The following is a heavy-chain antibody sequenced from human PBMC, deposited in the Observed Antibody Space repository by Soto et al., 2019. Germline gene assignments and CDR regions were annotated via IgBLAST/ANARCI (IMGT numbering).Heavy chain of an antibody. V-gene: IGHV3-30-3*01. CDR2: ISYVGSNK. CDR1: GFTFSSYA. J-gene: IGHJ4*02. D-gene: IGHD3-10*01. Sequence: QVQLVESGGGVVQPGRSLRLSCAASGFTFSSYAMHWVRQAPGKGLEWVAVISYVGSNKYYADSVKGRFTISRDNSKNTLYLQMSSLGAEDTAVYYCARDQREVQGFTCDYWGQGTLVTLSS. CDR3: ARDQREVQGFTCDY.